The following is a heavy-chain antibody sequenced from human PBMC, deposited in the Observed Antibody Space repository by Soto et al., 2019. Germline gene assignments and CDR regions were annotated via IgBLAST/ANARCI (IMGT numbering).Heavy chain of an antibody. Sequence: GASVKVSCKASGYTFTSYGISWVRQAPGQGLEWMGWISAYNGNTNYAQKLQGRVTMTTDTSTSTAYMELRSQRSDDTAVYYCARDQGQRITIFGVVIVGDPDFDYWGQGTLVTVSS. D-gene: IGHD3-3*01. J-gene: IGHJ4*02. CDR3: ARDQGQRITIFGVVIVGDPDFDY. CDR2: ISAYNGNT. CDR1: GYTFTSYG. V-gene: IGHV1-18*01.